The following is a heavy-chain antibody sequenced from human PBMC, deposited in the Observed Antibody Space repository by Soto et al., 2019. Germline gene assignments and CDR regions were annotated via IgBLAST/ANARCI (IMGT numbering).Heavy chain of an antibody. D-gene: IGHD5-18*01. CDR1: GFTFSSYW. V-gene: IGHV3-74*01. Sequence: GGSLRLSCAASGFTFSSYWMHWVRQAPGKGLVWVSRINSDGSSTSYADSVKGRFTISRDNAKNTLYLQMNSLRAEDTAVYYCARERIQLLLRRYYYYGMDVWGQGTTVTVSS. CDR3: ARERIQLLLRRYYYYGMDV. CDR2: INSDGSST. J-gene: IGHJ6*02.